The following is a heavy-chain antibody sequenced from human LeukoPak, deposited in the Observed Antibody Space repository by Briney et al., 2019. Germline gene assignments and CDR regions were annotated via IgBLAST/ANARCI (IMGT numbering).Heavy chain of an antibody. Sequence: PGRSLRLSCATSGFTFTKYWMSWVRQPPGKGLELVANIKEDGSETYYVDSVKGRFIISRDSAKNSLYLQMTSLRAEDTGLYYCARAAGGYFDYWGQGIMVTVSS. J-gene: IGHJ4*02. CDR1: GFTFTKYW. CDR2: IKEDGSET. V-gene: IGHV3-7*01. D-gene: IGHD2-8*02. CDR3: ARAAGGYFDY.